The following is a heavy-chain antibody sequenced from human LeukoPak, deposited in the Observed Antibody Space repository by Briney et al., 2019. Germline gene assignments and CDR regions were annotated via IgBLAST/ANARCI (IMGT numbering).Heavy chain of an antibody. CDR1: GFTFSSYG. D-gene: IGHD1-26*01. CDR2: IRYDGSNK. Sequence: GGSLRLSCAASGFTFSSYGMHWVRQAPGKGLEWVAFIRYDGSNKYYADSVKGRFTISRDNSKNTLYLQMNSLRAEDTAVYYCANQGPPFELLQIGYFDYWGQGTLVTVSS. CDR3: ANQGPPFELLQIGYFDY. J-gene: IGHJ4*02. V-gene: IGHV3-30*02.